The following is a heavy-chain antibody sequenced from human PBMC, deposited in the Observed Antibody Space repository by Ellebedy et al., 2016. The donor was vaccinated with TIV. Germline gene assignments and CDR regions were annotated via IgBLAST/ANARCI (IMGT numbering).Heavy chain of an antibody. CDR3: ARGYYGSGPYFDY. V-gene: IGHV1-2*04. CDR1: GGTFSSYA. J-gene: IGHJ4*02. D-gene: IGHD3-10*01. CDR2: INPNSGGT. Sequence: ASVKVSCXASGGTFSSYAISWVRQAPGQGLEWMGWINPNSGGTNYAQKFQGWVTMTRDTSISTAYMELSRLRSDDTAVYYCARGYYGSGPYFDYWGQGTLVTVSS.